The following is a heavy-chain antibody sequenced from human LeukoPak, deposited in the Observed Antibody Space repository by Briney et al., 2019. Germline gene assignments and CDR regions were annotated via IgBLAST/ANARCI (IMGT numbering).Heavy chain of an antibody. Sequence: QTLSLTCAISGDSVSSDSAAWNWIRHSPSRGLKWLRRTYYRSTCNNDYALSVRGRITINPDTSKNQFSLHLNSVTPEDMAVYYCARTWIQLCRFDYCGQGNLVTVSA. CDR3: ARTWIQLCRFDY. V-gene: IGHV6-1*01. J-gene: IGHJ4*02. CDR1: GDSVSSDSAA. D-gene: IGHD5-18*01. CDR2: TYYRSTCNN.